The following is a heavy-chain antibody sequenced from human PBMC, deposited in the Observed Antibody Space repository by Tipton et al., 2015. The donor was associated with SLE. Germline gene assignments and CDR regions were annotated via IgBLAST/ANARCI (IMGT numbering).Heavy chain of an antibody. Sequence: TLSLTCSVSGVSISTYYWSWIRQSPGKGLEWIGFFYFSGSSQYNPSLKSRVAISADTSNNQFSLKLSSVTAADTAVYYCAGGFYYGSGTFSDFEYWGQGTLATVSS. CDR3: AGGFYYGSGTFSDFEY. CDR2: FYFSGSS. J-gene: IGHJ4*02. V-gene: IGHV4-59*03. D-gene: IGHD3-10*01. CDR1: GVSISTYY.